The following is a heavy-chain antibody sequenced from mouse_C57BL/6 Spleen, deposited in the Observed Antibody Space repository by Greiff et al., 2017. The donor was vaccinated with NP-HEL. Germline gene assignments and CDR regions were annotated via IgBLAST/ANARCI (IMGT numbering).Heavy chain of an antibody. CDR3: AREGTFFDY. Sequence: EVKLMDSGGGLVKPGGSLKLSCAASGFTFSSYAMSWVRQTPEKRLEWVATISDGGSYTYYPDNVKGRFTISRDNAKNNLYLQMSHLKSEDTAMYYCAREGTFFDYWGQGTTLTVSS. CDR1: GFTFSSYA. J-gene: IGHJ2*01. CDR2: ISDGGSYT. D-gene: IGHD3-3*01. V-gene: IGHV5-4*01.